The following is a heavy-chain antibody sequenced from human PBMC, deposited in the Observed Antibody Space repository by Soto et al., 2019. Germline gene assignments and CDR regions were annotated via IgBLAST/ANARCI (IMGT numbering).Heavy chain of an antibody. Sequence: EVQLLESGGGLVQPGGSLRLSCAASGVTFSKFAMSWVRQAPGKGLEWVSAISGSGGEIYYTDSVKGRFTISRDNSKNTLCLQMSSLRAEDTAVYYFAKDHWGSSSFDYWGQGTLDTGSS. D-gene: IGHD6-6*01. CDR3: AKDHWGSSSFDY. CDR2: ISGSGGEI. CDR1: GVTFSKFA. V-gene: IGHV3-23*01. J-gene: IGHJ4*02.